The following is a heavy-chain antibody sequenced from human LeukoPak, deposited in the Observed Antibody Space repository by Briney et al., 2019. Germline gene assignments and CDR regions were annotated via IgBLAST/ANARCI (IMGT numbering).Heavy chain of an antibody. CDR3: ARGYYGSGSYYKGNYFDY. V-gene: IGHV4-38-2*01. J-gene: IGHJ4*02. CDR1: RCSISSGYN. CDR2: ISHSGST. D-gene: IGHD3-10*01. Sequence: SETLSLTCAVSRCSISSGYNWGWIRQSPGKGLEWIGSISHSGSTYYNPSLKSRVTISVDTSKNEFSLNLSSVTAADTAVYYCARGYYGSGSYYKGNYFDYWGRGTLVTVSS.